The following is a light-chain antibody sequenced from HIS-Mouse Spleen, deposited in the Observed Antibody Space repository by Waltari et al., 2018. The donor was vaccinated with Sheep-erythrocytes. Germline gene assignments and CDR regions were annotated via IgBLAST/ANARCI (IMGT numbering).Light chain of an antibody. CDR2: DFS. J-gene: IGLJ3*02. CDR1: SSDVGGYNY. Sequence: QSALTQPPPVSGSPGHAVTIPRTGTSSDVGGYNYVLWYQHHPGKAPKLMIYDFSKRPSGVPDRFSGSKSGNTASLTISGLQAEDEADYYCCSYAGSYTFWVFGGGTRLTVL. CDR3: CSYAGSYTFWV. V-gene: IGLV2-11*01.